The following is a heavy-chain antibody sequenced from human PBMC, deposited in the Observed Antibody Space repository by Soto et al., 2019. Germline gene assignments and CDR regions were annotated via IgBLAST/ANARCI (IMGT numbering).Heavy chain of an antibody. CDR2: IKSRADGGTK. CDR3: TVVKGSDQYSTSSYWFDA. Sequence: GGSLRLSCAASGFTFSNAWMSWDRQAPGKGLEWVGRIKSRADGGTKDYGAPVRGRFTISRDDSENMLYLQMNSLKTEDTAVYYCTVVKGSDQYSTSSYWFDAWRPITPVTV. D-gene: IGHD1-26*01. CDR1: GFTFSNAW. V-gene: IGHV3-15*01. J-gene: IGHJ5*02.